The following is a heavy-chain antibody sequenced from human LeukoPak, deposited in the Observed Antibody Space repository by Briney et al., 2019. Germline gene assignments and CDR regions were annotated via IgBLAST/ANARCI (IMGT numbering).Heavy chain of an antibody. CDR3: ARVGITVYYFDY. Sequence: SETLSLTCTVSGGSISSYYWSWIRQPPGKGLEWIGYIYYSGSTNYNPSLKSRVTISVDTSKNQFSLKLSSVTAADTAVYYCARVGITVYYFDYWGQGTLVTVSS. J-gene: IGHJ4*02. V-gene: IGHV4-59*12. D-gene: IGHD1-14*01. CDR2: IYYSGST. CDR1: GGSISSYY.